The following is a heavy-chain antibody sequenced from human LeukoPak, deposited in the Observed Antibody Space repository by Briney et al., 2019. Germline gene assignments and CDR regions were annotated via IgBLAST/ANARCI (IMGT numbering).Heavy chain of an antibody. CDR3: ARRTRGYSYGPYYYGMDV. Sequence: SETLSLTCAVYGGSFSGYYWSWIRQPPGKGLEWIGEINHSGSTNYNPSLKSRITISVDTSKNQFSLKLSSVTAADTAVYYCARRTRGYSYGPYYYGMDVRGQGTTVTVSS. CDR1: GGSFSGYY. D-gene: IGHD5-18*01. CDR2: INHSGST. J-gene: IGHJ6*02. V-gene: IGHV4-34*01.